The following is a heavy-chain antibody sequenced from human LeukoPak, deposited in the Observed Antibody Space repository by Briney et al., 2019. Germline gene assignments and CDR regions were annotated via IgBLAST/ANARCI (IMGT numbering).Heavy chain of an antibody. D-gene: IGHD4-11*01. CDR2: VRYDSSNK. J-gene: IGHJ3*02. Sequence: GGSLRLSCAASGFTFSGYGMHWVRQAPGKGLEWVAFVRYDSSNKYYADSVKGRFTVSRDNSKNMLYLQMNSLRAEDTAVYYCARGYNNYGYVFDIWGQGTVVTVSS. V-gene: IGHV3-30*02. CDR3: ARGYNNYGYVFDI. CDR1: GFTFSGYG.